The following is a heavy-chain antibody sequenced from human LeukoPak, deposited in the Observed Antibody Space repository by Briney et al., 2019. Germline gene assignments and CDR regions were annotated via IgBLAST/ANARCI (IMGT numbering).Heavy chain of an antibody. J-gene: IGHJ4*02. CDR2: IIPIFGTA. V-gene: IGHV1-69*13. D-gene: IGHD3-22*01. Sequence: SVKVSCKASGGTFSSYAISWVRQDPGQGLEWMGGIIPIFGTANYAQKFQGRVTITADESTSTAYMELSSLRSEDTAVYYCARGSITMIVDPHYFDYWGQGTLVTVSS. CDR3: ARGSITMIVDPHYFDY. CDR1: GGTFSSYA.